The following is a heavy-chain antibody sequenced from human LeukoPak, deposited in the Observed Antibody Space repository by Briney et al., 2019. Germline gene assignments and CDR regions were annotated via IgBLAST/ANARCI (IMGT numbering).Heavy chain of an antibody. CDR3: ARDQGYSYGPGVDY. J-gene: IGHJ4*02. D-gene: IGHD5-18*01. Sequence: GGSLRLSCAASGFTFSSYGMHWVRQAPGKGLEWVAFIRYDGSNKYYADSVKGRFTISRDNSKNTLYLQMNSLRAEDTAVYYCARDQGYSYGPGVDYWGQGTLVTVSS. V-gene: IGHV3-30*02. CDR1: GFTFSSYG. CDR2: IRYDGSNK.